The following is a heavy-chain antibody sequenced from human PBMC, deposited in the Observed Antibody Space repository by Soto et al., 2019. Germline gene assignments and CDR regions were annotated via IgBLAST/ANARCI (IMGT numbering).Heavy chain of an antibody. D-gene: IGHD3-22*01. CDR1: GFTFTSSA. CDR2: IVVGSGNT. CDR3: AVACSPDYYDASRYYPAFDY. J-gene: IGHJ4*02. V-gene: IGHV1-58*02. Sequence: SVKVSCKASGFTFTSSAMQWVRQARGQRLEWIGWIVVGSGNTNYAQKFQERVTITRDMSTSTAYMELSSLRSEDTAVYYCAVACSPDYYDASRYYPAFDYWGQGALVTVSS.